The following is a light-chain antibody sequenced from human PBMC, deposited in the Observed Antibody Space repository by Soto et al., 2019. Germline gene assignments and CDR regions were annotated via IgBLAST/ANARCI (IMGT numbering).Light chain of an antibody. CDR1: SSDIGGYNY. CDR2: DVS. Sequence: QSALTQPASVSGSPGQSITISCTGTSSDIGGYNYVSWYQQHPGKVPKLIIYDVSNRPSGVSNRFSGSKSGNAASLTISGLQAEDEADYYCSSYTSTSTIYVFGTGTKLTVL. CDR3: SSYTSTSTIYV. V-gene: IGLV2-14*03. J-gene: IGLJ1*01.